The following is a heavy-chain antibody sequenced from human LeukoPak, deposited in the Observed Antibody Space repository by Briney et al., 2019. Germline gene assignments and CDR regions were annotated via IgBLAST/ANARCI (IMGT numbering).Heavy chain of an antibody. Sequence: GGSLRLSCAASGFTLDDYAMHWVRQAPGKGLEWVSGISWNSGSIGYADSVKGRFTISRDNAKNSLYLQMNSLRAEDTALYYCAKDKIAAAGIDAFDIWGQGTMVTVSS. V-gene: IGHV3-9*01. D-gene: IGHD6-13*01. CDR3: AKDKIAAAGIDAFDI. J-gene: IGHJ3*02. CDR1: GFTLDDYA. CDR2: ISWNSGSI.